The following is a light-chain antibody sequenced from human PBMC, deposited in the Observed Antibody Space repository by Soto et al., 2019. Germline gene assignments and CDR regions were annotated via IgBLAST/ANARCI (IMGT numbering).Light chain of an antibody. CDR3: QQYNNCPPWT. CDR1: QSVSSN. CDR2: GAS. Sequence: EIVMTQSPSTLSVSPGERATLSCRASQSVSSNLAWYQQQPGQAPRLLIYGASTRATGIPARFSGSGSGTEFTLTISSLQSEDFAVYYCQQYNNCPPWTFGQGTKVEIK. J-gene: IGKJ1*01. V-gene: IGKV3-15*01.